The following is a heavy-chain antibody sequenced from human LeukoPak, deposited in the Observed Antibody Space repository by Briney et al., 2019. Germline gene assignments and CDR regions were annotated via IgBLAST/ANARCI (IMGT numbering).Heavy chain of an antibody. D-gene: IGHD6-19*01. J-gene: IGHJ4*02. CDR1: GFTFGSHW. CDR3: ARSSGWWSLDY. CDR2: IKQGGSEK. V-gene: IGHV3-7*01. Sequence: GGSLRLSCAASGFTFGSHWMTWVRQAPGKGLEWVASIKQGGSEKYYVDSVKGRFTVSRDNAKNSVSLQMNSLSADDTAIYYCARSSGWWSLDYWGQGTLVTVSS.